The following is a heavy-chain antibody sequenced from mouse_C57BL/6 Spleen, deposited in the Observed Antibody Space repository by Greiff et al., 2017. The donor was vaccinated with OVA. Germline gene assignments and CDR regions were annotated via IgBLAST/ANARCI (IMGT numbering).Heavy chain of an antibody. CDR2: IRSKSSNYAT. J-gene: IGHJ3*01. CDR3: VREGDYDVGAWFAY. Sequence: EVQRVESGGGLVQPKGSLKLSCAASGFTFNTYAMHWVRQAPGKGLEWVARIRSKSSNYATYYADSVKDRFTISRDDSQSMLYLQMNNLKTEDTAMYYCVREGDYDVGAWFAYWGQGTLVTVSA. D-gene: IGHD2-4*01. V-gene: IGHV10-3*01. CDR1: GFTFNTYA.